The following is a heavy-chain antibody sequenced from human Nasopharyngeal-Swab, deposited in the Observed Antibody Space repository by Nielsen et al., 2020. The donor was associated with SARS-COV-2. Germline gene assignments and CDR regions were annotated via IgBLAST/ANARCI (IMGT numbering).Heavy chain of an antibody. J-gene: IGHJ4*02. CDR2: INSDGSST. D-gene: IGHD3-10*01. CDR1: GFTFSSYW. V-gene: IGHV3-74*01. CDR3: ASLMVQGGG. Sequence: GESLKISCAASGFTFSSYWMHWVRQAPGKGLVWVSRINSDGSSTSYADSVKGRFTISRDNAKNTLYLQMNSLRAEDTAVYYCASLMVQGGGWGQETLVTVSS.